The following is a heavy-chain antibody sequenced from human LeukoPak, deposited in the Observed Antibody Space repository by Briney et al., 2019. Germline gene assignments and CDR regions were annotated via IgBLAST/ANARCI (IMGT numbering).Heavy chain of an antibody. J-gene: IGHJ5*02. Sequence: SETLSLTCTVSGGSISSYYWSWIRRPPGKGLEWIGYIYTSGSTNYNPSLKSRVTISVDTSKNQFSLKLSSVTAADTAVYYCARRNSSGYSYWFDPWGQGTLVTVSS. V-gene: IGHV4-4*09. CDR1: GGSISSYY. CDR2: IYTSGST. D-gene: IGHD3-22*01. CDR3: ARRNSSGYSYWFDP.